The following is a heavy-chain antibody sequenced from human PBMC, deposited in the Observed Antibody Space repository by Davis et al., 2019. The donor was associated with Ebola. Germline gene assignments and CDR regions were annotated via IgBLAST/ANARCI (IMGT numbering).Heavy chain of an antibody. CDR3: ASDGGDYGAAKADY. CDR1: GFTFSSYA. Sequence: GGSLRLSCAASGFTFSSYAMHWVRQAPGKGLEWVAVISYDGSNKYYADSVEGRFTISRDNSKNTLYLQMNRLRDEDTAVYYCASDGGDYGAAKADYWGQGTLVTVSS. CDR2: ISYDGSNK. D-gene: IGHD4-17*01. J-gene: IGHJ4*02. V-gene: IGHV3-30-3*01.